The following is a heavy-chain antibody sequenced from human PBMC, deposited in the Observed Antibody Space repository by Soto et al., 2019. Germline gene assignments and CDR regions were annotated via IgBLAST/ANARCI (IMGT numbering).Heavy chain of an antibody. Sequence: QVQLVESGGGVVQPGRSLRLSWAAAGFTFSNYAMHWVRQAPGKGLEWVAVISYDGSNKYYADSVKGRFTISRDNSKNTLYLQMNSLRAEDTAVYYCARRPVTYYFDYWGQGTLVTVSS. CDR2: ISYDGSNK. D-gene: IGHD4-17*01. J-gene: IGHJ4*02. CDR3: ARRPVTYYFDY. CDR1: GFTFSNYA. V-gene: IGHV3-30-3*01.